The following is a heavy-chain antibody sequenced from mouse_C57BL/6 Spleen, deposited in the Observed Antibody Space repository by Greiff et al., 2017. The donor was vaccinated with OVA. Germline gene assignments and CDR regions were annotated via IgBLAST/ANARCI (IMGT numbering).Heavy chain of an antibody. V-gene: IGHV1-50*01. J-gene: IGHJ1*03. D-gene: IGHD1-1*01. CDR2: IDPSDSYT. Sequence: QVQLQQPGAELVKPGASVKLSCKASGYTFTSYWMQWVKQRPGQGLEWIGEIDPSDSYTNYNQKFKGKATLTVDKSSSTAYMQLSSLTSEDSAVYYCARRVYYGSSSWYFDVWGTGTTVTVSS. CDR3: ARRVYYGSSSWYFDV. CDR1: GYTFTSYW.